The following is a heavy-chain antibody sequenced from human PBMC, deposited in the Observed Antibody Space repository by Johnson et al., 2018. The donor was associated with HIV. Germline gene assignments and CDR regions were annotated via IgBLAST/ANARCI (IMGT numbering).Heavy chain of an antibody. J-gene: IGHJ3*02. D-gene: IGHD1-26*01. CDR3: ARDWEDHGAFDS. Sequence: QVQLVESGGVVVQPGGSLRLSCAASGFTFDDYTMHWVRQAPGKGLEWVAVISYDGSNKYYADSVKGRFTISRDNSKTTLYLQMNSLRAEDTVVYYCARDWEDHGAFDSWGQGTMVIVSS. CDR2: ISYDGSNK. CDR1: GFTFDDYT. V-gene: IGHV3-30-3*01.